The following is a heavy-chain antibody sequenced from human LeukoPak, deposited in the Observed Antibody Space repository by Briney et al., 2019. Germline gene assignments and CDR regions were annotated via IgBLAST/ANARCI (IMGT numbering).Heavy chain of an antibody. CDR1: GGSISSGGFS. J-gene: IGHJ6*02. Sequence: PSETLSLTCAVSGGSISSGGFSWSWIRQPPGKGLELIGYSYQSGSTYYNPSLESRVTISVDTSKNQFSLKLSSVTAADTAVYYCARVGGSYWYYYYYGMDVWGQGTTVTVSS. CDR3: ARVGGSYWYYYYYGMDV. CDR2: SYQSGST. V-gene: IGHV4-30-2*01. D-gene: IGHD1-26*01.